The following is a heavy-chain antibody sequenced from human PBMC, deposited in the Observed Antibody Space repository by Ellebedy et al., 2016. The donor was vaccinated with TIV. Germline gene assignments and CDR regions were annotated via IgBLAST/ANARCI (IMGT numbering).Heavy chain of an antibody. Sequence: PGGSLRLSCAASGFTVSSNYMNWVRQAPGKGLEWVSVIYSGADGGDTYYADSVKGRFTISRDNSKNTLYLQMNSLRAEDTAVYYWAREAADNGGKLDYWGQGALVTVSS. CDR1: GFTVSSNY. J-gene: IGHJ4*02. D-gene: IGHD4-23*01. CDR3: AREAADNGGKLDY. CDR2: IYSGADGGDT. V-gene: IGHV3-53*01.